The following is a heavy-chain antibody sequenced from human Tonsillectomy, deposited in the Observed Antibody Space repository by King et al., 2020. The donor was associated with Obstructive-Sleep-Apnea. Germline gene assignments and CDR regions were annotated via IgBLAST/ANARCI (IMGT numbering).Heavy chain of an antibody. D-gene: IGHD3-9*01. CDR3: ARRPLRYFDRQGYYYGMDV. Sequence: VQLQQWGAGLLKPSETLSLTCAVYGGSFSGYYWSWIRQPPGKGLEWIGEINHSGSTNYNPSLKSRVTISVDTSKNQFSLKLSSVTAADTAVYYFARRPLRYFDRQGYYYGMDVWGQGTTVTVSS. CDR1: GGSFSGYY. V-gene: IGHV4-34*01. J-gene: IGHJ6*02. CDR2: INHSGST.